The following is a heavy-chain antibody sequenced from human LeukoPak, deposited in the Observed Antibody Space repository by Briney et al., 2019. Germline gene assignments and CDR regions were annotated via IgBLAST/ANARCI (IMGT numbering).Heavy chain of an antibody. CDR2: IKQDGSDK. CDR1: GFTSSNYW. CDR3: ARGRYSSGWYPDYFDF. V-gene: IGHV3-7*01. Sequence: PGGSLRLSCAASGFTSSNYWMSWVRQAPGKGLEWVGNIKQDGSDKYYVDSVKGRLTISRDNAKNSLYLQMNSLRVEDTAVYYCARGRYSSGWYPDYFDFWGQGTLVTVSS. D-gene: IGHD6-19*01. J-gene: IGHJ4*02.